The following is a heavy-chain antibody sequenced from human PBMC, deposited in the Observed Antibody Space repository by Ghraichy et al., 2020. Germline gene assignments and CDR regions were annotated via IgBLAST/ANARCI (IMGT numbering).Heavy chain of an antibody. J-gene: IGHJ4*02. Sequence: SETLSLTCTVPGGSISSSSYYWGWIRQPPGKGLEWIGSIYYSGSTYYNPSLKSRVTISVDTSKNQFSLKLSSVTAADTAVYYCATYYDFWSRYYPEYWGQGTLVTVSS. CDR3: ATYYDFWSRYYPEY. CDR2: IYYSGST. D-gene: IGHD3-3*01. V-gene: IGHV4-39*01. CDR1: GGSISSSSYY.